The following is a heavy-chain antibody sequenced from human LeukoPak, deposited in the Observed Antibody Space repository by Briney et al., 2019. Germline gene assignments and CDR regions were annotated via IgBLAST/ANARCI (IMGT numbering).Heavy chain of an antibody. CDR3: AKDLYYDSGSTFDY. CDR2: ISDSGGST. V-gene: IGHV3-23*01. D-gene: IGHD3-10*01. J-gene: IGHJ4*02. Sequence: GGSLRLSCAASGFTLSSYAMSWVRQAPGKGLEWVSAISDSGGSTYYADSVKGRFTISKDNSKNTLHLQMNSLRAEDTAVYYCAKDLYYDSGSTFDYWGQGTLVTVSS. CDR1: GFTLSSYA.